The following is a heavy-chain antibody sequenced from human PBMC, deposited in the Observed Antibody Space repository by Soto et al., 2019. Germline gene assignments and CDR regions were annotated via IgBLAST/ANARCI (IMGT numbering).Heavy chain of an antibody. D-gene: IGHD2-8*01. V-gene: IGHV3-23*01. CDR3: AKPNPQMAYYYYGMDV. CDR2: ISGSGGST. CDR1: GFTFSSYA. J-gene: IGHJ6*02. Sequence: GGSLRLSCAASGFTFSSYAMSWVRQAPGKGLEWVSAISGSGGSTYYADSVKGRFTISRDNSKNTLYLQMNSLRAEDTAVYYCAKPNPQMAYYYYGMDVWGQGTTVTVAS.